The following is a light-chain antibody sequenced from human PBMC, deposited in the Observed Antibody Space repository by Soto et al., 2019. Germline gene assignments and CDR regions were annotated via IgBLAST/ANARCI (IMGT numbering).Light chain of an antibody. CDR1: QSVSTN. CDR2: FAS. CDR3: QQYGNSPWT. Sequence: VMTQSPATLSVSPGERAALSCRASQSVSTNLAWYQQKPGQPPRLLIYFASTRATAVPARFTAGGSGTEFTLTIGSLQSDDLAVYYCQQYGNSPWTFGQGTKVDI. J-gene: IGKJ1*01. V-gene: IGKV3-15*01.